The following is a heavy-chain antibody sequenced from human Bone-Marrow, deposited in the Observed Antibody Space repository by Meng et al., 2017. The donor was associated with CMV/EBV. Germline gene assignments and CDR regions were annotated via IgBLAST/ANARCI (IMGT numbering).Heavy chain of an antibody. CDR3: ASQGYCSSTSCYGDWYFDL. CDR2: IDPSDSYT. CDR1: FNRYW. V-gene: IGHV5-10-1*01. J-gene: IGHJ2*01. Sequence: FNRYWLSWGRQVPGKGLEWMGRIDPSDSYTNYSPSFQGHVTISADKSISTAYLQWSSLKASDTAMYYCASQGYCSSTSCYGDWYFDLWGRGTLVTVSS. D-gene: IGHD2-2*01.